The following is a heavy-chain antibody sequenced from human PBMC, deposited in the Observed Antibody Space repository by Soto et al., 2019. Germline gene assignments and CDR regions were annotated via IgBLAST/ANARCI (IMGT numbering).Heavy chain of an antibody. V-gene: IGHV3-33*01. J-gene: IGHJ6*02. CDR3: ASSGRGECTSMVNDFCGGLDV. CDR1: ACTFSDNA. D-gene: IGHD5-18*01. CDR2: TWFDGGNR. Sequence: QLVESGGGVVQPGGSLRLSCSATLSACTFSDNAMHWVRQTPGKGLQWLAVTWFDGGNRYYVDSVKGRFTICRDNSENTVSLQVTRLNYEDTVVYYCASSGRGECTSMVNDFCGGLDVLGQWTTGADSS.